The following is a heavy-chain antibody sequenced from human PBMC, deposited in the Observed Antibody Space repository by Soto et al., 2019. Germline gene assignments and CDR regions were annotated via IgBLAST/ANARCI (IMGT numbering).Heavy chain of an antibody. V-gene: IGHV3-30*18. CDR3: ANEEFDP. CDR1: GFTFSSYG. Sequence: PGGSLRLSCAASGFTFSSYGMHWVRQAPGKGLEWVAVISYDGSNKYYADSVKGRFTISRDNSKNTLYLQMNSLRAEDTAVYYCANEEFDPWGQGTLVTVSS. CDR2: ISYDGSNK. J-gene: IGHJ5*02.